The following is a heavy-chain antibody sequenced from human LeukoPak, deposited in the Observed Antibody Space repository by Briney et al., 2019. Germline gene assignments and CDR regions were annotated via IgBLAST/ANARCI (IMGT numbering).Heavy chain of an antibody. D-gene: IGHD2-8*01. CDR2: MTGNSGSI. CDR3: TTSNGYLDY. Sequence: PGESLRLSCAASGFTFSIYSMNWVRQAPGKGLEWVSYMTGNSGSIYYADSVKGRFTISRDNAKNSVYLQMNSLRADDTAVYFCTTSNGYLDYWGQGTLVTVSA. CDR1: GFTFSIYS. J-gene: IGHJ4*02. V-gene: IGHV3-48*01.